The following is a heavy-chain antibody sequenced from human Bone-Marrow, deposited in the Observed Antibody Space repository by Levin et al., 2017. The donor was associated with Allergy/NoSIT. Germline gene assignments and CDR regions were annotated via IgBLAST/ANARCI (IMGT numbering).Heavy chain of an antibody. Sequence: PGGSLRLSCAASGFTFSSYSMNWVRQAPGKGLEWVSSISSSSSYIYYADSVKGRFTISRDNAKNSLYLQMNSLRAEDTAVYYCARDYCSSTSCYKATYYYGMDVWGQGTTVTVSS. V-gene: IGHV3-21*01. CDR1: GFTFSSYS. CDR2: ISSSSSYI. J-gene: IGHJ6*02. CDR3: ARDYCSSTSCYKATYYYGMDV. D-gene: IGHD2-2*02.